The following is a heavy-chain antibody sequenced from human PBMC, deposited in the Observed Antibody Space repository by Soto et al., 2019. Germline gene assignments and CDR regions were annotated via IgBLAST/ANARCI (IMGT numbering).Heavy chain of an antibody. CDR1: GFTFSDYY. J-gene: IGHJ4*02. CDR2: IGGSGTTI. Sequence: QVQLVESGGGLVKPGGSLRLSCAASGFTFSDYYMTWIRQAPGKGLEWVAFIGGSGTTIYDADSVKGRFTISRDNAKNSLYLQMNGLRAEDTAVYYCARDVTPRGYSYDVSFDYWGQGSLVTVSS. V-gene: IGHV3-11*01. D-gene: IGHD5-18*01. CDR3: ARDVTPRGYSYDVSFDY.